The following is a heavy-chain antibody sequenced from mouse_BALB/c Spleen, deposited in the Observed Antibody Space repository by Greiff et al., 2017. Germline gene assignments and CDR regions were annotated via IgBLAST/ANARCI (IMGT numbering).Heavy chain of an antibody. Sequence: VQLQQSGTVLARPGASVKMSCKASGYTFTSYWMHWVKQRPGQGLEWIGAIYPGNSDTSYNQKFKGKAKLTAVTSTSTAYMELSSLTNEDSAVYYCTYMITTRGYYFDYWGQGTTLTVSS. V-gene: IGHV1-5*01. J-gene: IGHJ2*01. CDR1: GYTFTSYW. CDR3: TYMITTRGYYFDY. CDR2: IYPGNSDT. D-gene: IGHD2-4*01.